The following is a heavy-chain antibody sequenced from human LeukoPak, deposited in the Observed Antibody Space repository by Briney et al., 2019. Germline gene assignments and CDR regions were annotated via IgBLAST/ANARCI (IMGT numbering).Heavy chain of an antibody. J-gene: IGHJ4*02. Sequence: GGSLRLSCAASGFTFSSYSMNWVRQAPGKGLEWVSSISSSSSYIYYADSVKGRFTISRDNAKNSLYLQMNSLRAEDTAVYYCARGSCCSSTSCYTSDYWGQGTLVTVSS. D-gene: IGHD2-2*02. V-gene: IGHV3-21*01. CDR2: ISSSSSYI. CDR1: GFTFSSYS. CDR3: ARGSCCSSTSCYTSDY.